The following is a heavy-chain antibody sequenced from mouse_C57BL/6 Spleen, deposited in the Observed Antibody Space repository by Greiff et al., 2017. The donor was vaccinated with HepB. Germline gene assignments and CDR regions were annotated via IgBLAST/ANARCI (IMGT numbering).Heavy chain of an antibody. CDR1: GYAFSSSW. J-gene: IGHJ2*01. Sequence: VQLQQSGPELMKPGASVKISCKASGYAFSSSWMNWVKQRPGKGLEWIGRIYPGDGDTNYNRKFKGKATLTADKSSSTAYMQLSSLTSEDSAVYFCARSGSSFYFDYWGQGTTLTVSS. V-gene: IGHV1-82*01. D-gene: IGHD3-1*01. CDR2: IYPGDGDT. CDR3: ARSGSSFYFDY.